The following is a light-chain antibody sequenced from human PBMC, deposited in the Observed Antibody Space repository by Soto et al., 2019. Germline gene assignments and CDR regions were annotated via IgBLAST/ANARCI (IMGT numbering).Light chain of an antibody. CDR1: QSVSSTY. J-gene: IGKJ1*01. Sequence: MVLTQAPCSLSLSPGGRGTVSCMASQSVSSTYLSWYQQKPGQAPRLLIYVASTRATGIPARFSGSGSGTESTLTISSLQSEDFAAYYCQQYNNWPRTFGQGTKVDIK. CDR3: QQYNNWPRT. V-gene: IGKV3-15*01. CDR2: VAS.